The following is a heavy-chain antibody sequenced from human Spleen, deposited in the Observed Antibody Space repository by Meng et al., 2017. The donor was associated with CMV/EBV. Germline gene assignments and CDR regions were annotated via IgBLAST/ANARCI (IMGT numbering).Heavy chain of an antibody. J-gene: IGHJ4*02. V-gene: IGHV3-15*01. CDR1: GFTFSDAW. CDR3: TSRTRAHYDFWSGPDDYDF. Sequence: LSLTCAASGFTFSDAWLSWVRQAPGKGLEWVGRIKSKIDRGTTDYAAPVKDRFTISRDDSKNTLYLQMNSLKTDDTAVYYCTSRTRAHYDFWSGPDDYDFWGQGTLVTVSS. CDR2: IKSKIDRGTT. D-gene: IGHD3-3*01.